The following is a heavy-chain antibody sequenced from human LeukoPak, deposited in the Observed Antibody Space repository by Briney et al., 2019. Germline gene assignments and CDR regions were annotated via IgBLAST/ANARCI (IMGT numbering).Heavy chain of an antibody. V-gene: IGHV3-48*01. CDR1: GFTFSSYS. CDR3: AKDGGGYYPSYYYYMDV. J-gene: IGHJ6*03. CDR2: ISSTSSTI. D-gene: IGHD3-22*01. Sequence: GGSLRLSCAASGFTFSSYSMNWVRQAPGKGLEWVSYISSTSSTIYYADSVKGRFTISRDNAKNSLYLQMNSLRAEGTAVYYCAKDGGGYYPSYYYYMDVWGKRTTVTISS.